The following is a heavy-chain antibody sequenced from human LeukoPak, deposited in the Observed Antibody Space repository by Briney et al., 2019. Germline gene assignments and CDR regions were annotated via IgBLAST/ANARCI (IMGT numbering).Heavy chain of an antibody. D-gene: IGHD2-8*01. Sequence: GASVKVPCKASGYTFTSYAMHWVRQAPGQRLEWMGWINAGNGNTKYSQKFQGRVTITRDTSASTAYMELSSLRSEDTAVYYCARDLGYCTNGVCHTRFDYWGQETLVAVSS. CDR2: INAGNGNT. CDR3: ARDLGYCTNGVCHTRFDY. V-gene: IGHV1-3*01. CDR1: GYTFTSYA. J-gene: IGHJ4*02.